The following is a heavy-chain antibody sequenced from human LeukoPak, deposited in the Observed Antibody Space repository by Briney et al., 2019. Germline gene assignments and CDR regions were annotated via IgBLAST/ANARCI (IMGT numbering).Heavy chain of an antibody. Sequence: SETLSLTCAVYGGSFSGYYWNWIHQPPGKGLEWIGEINHSGSTNYNPSLKSRVTISVDMSKNQFSLKLSSVTAADTAVYYCARGPPAKPGTGYYYGMDVWGQGTTVTVSS. D-gene: IGHD2-2*01. V-gene: IGHV4-34*01. CDR1: GGSFSGYY. CDR2: INHSGST. J-gene: IGHJ6*02. CDR3: ARGPPAKPGTGYYYGMDV.